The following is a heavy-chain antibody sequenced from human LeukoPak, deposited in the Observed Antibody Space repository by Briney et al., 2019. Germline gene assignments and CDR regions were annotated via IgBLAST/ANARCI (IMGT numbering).Heavy chain of an antibody. D-gene: IGHD3-3*01. CDR2: IIPIFGTA. J-gene: IGHJ5*02. CDR1: GYTFTSYY. Sequence: SVKVSCKASGYTFTSYYMHWVRQAPGQGLEWMGGIIPIFGTANYAQKFQGRVTITADESTSTAYMELSSLRSEDTAVYYCARVPLRSNWFDPWGQGTLVTVSS. CDR3: ARVPLRSNWFDP. V-gene: IGHV1-69*13.